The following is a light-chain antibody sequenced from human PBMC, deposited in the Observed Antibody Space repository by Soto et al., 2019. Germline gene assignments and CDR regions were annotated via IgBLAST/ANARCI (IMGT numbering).Light chain of an antibody. J-gene: IGLJ1*01. Sequence: QSVLAQPASVSVSPGQSITISCSGTSSDIGSYNHVGWYQQFPGKSPELMIYAVSDRPPGVSDRFSGSKSGITASLTISGLQTEDEADYYCISYTDRQSYLFGTGTKVTVL. CDR3: ISYTDRQSYL. CDR2: AVS. V-gene: IGLV2-14*03. CDR1: SSDIGSYNH.